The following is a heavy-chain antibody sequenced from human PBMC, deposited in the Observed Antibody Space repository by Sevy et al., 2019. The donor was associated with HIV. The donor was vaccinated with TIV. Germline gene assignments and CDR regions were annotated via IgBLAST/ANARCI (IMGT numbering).Heavy chain of an antibody. V-gene: IGHV1-18*04. CDR3: AREDTMVRGGGDAFDI. J-gene: IGHJ3*02. Sequence: ASVKVSCKASGYTFTSYGISWVRQAPGQGLEWMGWISAYNGNTNYAQMLQGRVTMTTDTSTSTAYMELRSLRSDDTAVYYCAREDTMVRGGGDAFDIWGQGTMVTVSS. CDR1: GYTFTSYG. CDR2: ISAYNGNT. D-gene: IGHD3-10*01.